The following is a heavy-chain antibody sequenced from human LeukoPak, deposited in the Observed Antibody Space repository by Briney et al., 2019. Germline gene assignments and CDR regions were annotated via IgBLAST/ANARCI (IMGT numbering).Heavy chain of an antibody. Sequence: PGGSLRLSWAASGCTFSSYAMSWVRQAPGKVLEWVSAISGSGGSTYYADSVKGRFTISRDNSKNTLYLQMNSLRAEDTAVYYCAKPIEFGYSYSFDYWGQGTLVTVSS. V-gene: IGHV3-23*01. CDR1: GCTFSSYA. J-gene: IGHJ4*02. CDR2: ISGSGGST. CDR3: AKPIEFGYSYSFDY. D-gene: IGHD5-18*01.